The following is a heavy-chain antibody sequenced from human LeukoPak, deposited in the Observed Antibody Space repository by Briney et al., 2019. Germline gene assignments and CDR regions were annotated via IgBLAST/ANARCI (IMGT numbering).Heavy chain of an antibody. Sequence: SETLSPTCAVYGGSFSDYYWSWIRQPPGKGLEWIGSIYYTGSTYYNPSLKSRVTISVDTSNNQFSLKLSSVTAADTAVYYCARLGSAAAGSRYFDYWGQGTLVTVSS. CDR2: IYYTGST. J-gene: IGHJ4*02. CDR3: ARLGSAAAGSRYFDY. V-gene: IGHV4-34*01. CDR1: GGSFSDYY. D-gene: IGHD6-13*01.